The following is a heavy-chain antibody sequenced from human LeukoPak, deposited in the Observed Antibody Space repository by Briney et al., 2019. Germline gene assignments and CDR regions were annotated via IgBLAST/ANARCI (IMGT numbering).Heavy chain of an antibody. CDR1: GGSISSYY. V-gene: IGHV4-59*01. CDR2: IYYSGST. CDR3: ARAASRGYYYYVDY. J-gene: IGHJ4*02. D-gene: IGHD3-22*01. Sequence: SGTLSLTCTVSGGSISSYYWSWIRQPAAKGLEGMGYIYYSGSTDYNPSLKSRVTISVDTSKTQFSLKLSSVTAADTAVYYCARAASRGYYYYVDYWGQGTLVTVSS.